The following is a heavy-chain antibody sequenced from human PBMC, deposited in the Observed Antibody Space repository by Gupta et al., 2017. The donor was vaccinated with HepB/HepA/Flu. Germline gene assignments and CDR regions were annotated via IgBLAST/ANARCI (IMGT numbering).Heavy chain of an antibody. CDR1: GFTFSAFA. J-gene: IGHJ5*02. CDR2: ITSRGGRT. V-gene: IGHV3-23*01. CDR3: AKGYYGTYFRGPFDP. Sequence: EVQVLESGGGLVQPGGSLSLSCAASGFTFSAFAMTWVRQAPGKGLDWVSGITSRGGRTFYADSVKGRFTISRDNFKNTLFLEMNSLRAEDTALYYCAKGYYGTYFRGPFDPWGQGTLVTVSS. D-gene: IGHD1-26*01.